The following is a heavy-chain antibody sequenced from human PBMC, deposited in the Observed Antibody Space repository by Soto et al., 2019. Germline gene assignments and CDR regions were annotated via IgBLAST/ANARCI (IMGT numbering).Heavy chain of an antibody. V-gene: IGHV4-34*01. J-gene: IGHJ4*02. D-gene: IGHD6-13*01. CDR2: INHSGST. Sequence: QVQLQQWGAGLLKPSETLSLTCAVYGGSFSGYYWSWIRQPPGKGLEWIGEINHSGSTNYNPSLKSRXXIXVXTSKNQFSLKLSSVTAADTAVYYCATIAADTTRADYWGQGTLVTVSS. CDR3: ATIAADTTRADY. CDR1: GGSFSGYY.